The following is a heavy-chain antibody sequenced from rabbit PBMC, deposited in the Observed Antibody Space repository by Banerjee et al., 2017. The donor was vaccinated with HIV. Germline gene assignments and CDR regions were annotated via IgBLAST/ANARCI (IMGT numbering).Heavy chain of an antibody. V-gene: IGHV1S40*01. J-gene: IGHJ4*01. Sequence: LKESGGGLDQPGGFLKFSCKASGFDFSRYYICLVRQAPGKGLEWIECIAIFDDSSYCASWAKGRFTNPKTSWASVTLQMTSLTAADPASYFCARDLAGVIGWNFDLWGPGTLVPVS. CDR3: ARDLAGVIGWNFDL. D-gene: IGHD4-1*01. CDR2: IAIFDDSS. CDR1: GFDFSRYY.